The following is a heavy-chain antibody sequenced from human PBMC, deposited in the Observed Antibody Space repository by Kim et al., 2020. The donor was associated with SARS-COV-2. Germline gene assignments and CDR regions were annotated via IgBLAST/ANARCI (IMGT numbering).Heavy chain of an antibody. CDR2: INHSGST. D-gene: IGHD3-10*01. V-gene: IGHV4-34*01. CDR1: GGSFSGYY. J-gene: IGHJ6*01. Sequence: SETLSLTCAVYGGSFSGYYWSWIRQPPGKGLEWIGEINHSGSTTYNPSARGRVTISVDTSKNQFSLKLSSVTAADTAVYYCARWFVMVRGVASYGMDVWGQGTTVSVSS. CDR3: ARWFVMVRGVASYGMDV.